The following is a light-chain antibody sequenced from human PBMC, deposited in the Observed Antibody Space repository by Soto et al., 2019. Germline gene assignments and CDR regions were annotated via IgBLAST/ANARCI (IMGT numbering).Light chain of an antibody. CDR1: QDIRNF. Sequence: DIQMTQSPTSLSASVGDRVTITCRASQDIRNFVAWYQQKPGKAPKLLIYAASTLQSGVPSRFSGSGSGTDFTLAINSLQPEDVATCSCQKYSSVPVFGPGTKVDIK. J-gene: IGKJ3*01. CDR2: AAS. CDR3: QKYSSVPV. V-gene: IGKV1-27*01.